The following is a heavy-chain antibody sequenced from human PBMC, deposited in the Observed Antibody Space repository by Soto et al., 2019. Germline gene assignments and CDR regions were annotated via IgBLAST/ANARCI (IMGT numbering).Heavy chain of an antibody. D-gene: IGHD6-19*01. V-gene: IGHV1-2*02. CDR2: INNGGGT. Sequence: AAVTVSCEASQSTFTNFYLHWVRQAPGQRPEWMGWINNGGGTIYAQKFQGRLTMTRDTSITTAYMELSRLTSDDTAFYYCATSSDWSPLLDHWGQGTLVPVSS. CDR1: QSTFTNFY. CDR3: ATSSDWSPLLDH. J-gene: IGHJ4*02.